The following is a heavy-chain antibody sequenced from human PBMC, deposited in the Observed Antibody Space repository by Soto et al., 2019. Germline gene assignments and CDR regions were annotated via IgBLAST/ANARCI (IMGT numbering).Heavy chain of an antibody. D-gene: IGHD6-13*01. J-gene: IGHJ6*02. CDR1: GYTFTSYY. CDR3: ARDLFPTYSSSHYGMDV. V-gene: IGHV1-46*01. Sequence: QVQLVQSGAEVKKPGASVKVSCKASGYTFTSYYMHWVRQAPGQGLEWMGIINPSGGSTSYAQKFQGRGTMTRDTSTSTVYMELRSLRSEDTAVYYCARDLFPTYSSSHYGMDVWGQGTTVTVSS. CDR2: INPSGGST.